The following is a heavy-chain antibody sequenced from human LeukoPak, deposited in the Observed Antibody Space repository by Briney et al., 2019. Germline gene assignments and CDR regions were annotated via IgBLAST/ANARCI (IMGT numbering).Heavy chain of an antibody. CDR2: ISTSGTTI. CDR1: GFPFSDYY. Sequence: PGGSLRLSCAASGFPFSDYYMTWVRQAPGKGLEWVSFISTSGTTIYYADSVKGRFTISRDNAKNSLYPQMNSLRAEDTAVYYCARDGVLRYFDWPYYYYMDVWGKGTTVTVSS. J-gene: IGHJ6*03. CDR3: ARDGVLRYFDWPYYYYMDV. D-gene: IGHD3-9*01. V-gene: IGHV3-11*04.